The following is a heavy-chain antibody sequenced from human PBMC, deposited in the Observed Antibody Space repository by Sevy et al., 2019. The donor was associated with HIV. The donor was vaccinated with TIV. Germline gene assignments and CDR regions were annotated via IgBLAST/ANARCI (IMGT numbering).Heavy chain of an antibody. CDR1: GFTFSTCW. J-gene: IGHJ4*02. V-gene: IGHV3-7*01. CDR2: IKQDRSEK. CDR3: VKDADYGGNAHFDY. D-gene: IGHD4-17*01. Sequence: GGSLRLSCAASGFTFSTCWMSWVRQAPGKGLEWVANIKQDRSEKNYVDSVKGRFTISRDNAKHSLYLQMNSLRAEDTAVYYCVKDADYGGNAHFDYWGQGSLVTVSS.